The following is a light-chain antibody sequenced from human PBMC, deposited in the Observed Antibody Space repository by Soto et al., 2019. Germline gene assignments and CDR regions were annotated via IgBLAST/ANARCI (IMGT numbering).Light chain of an antibody. CDR3: QQYDSLPT. J-gene: IGKJ5*01. Sequence: DIHMTQSPSSLSASVGYRFTITCRASQSISNYLNWYQQKPGKAPKLLIYAASSLQSGVPSRLSGSGSGTDFTFTISSLQPEDIATYYCQQYDSLPTFGQGTRLEIK. CDR1: QSISNY. CDR2: AAS. V-gene: IGKV1-33*01.